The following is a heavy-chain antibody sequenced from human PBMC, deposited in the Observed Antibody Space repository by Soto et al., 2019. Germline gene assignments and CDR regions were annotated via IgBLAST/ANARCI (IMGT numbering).Heavy chain of an antibody. J-gene: IGHJ6*01. CDR2: IYGGGST. D-gene: IGHD3-3*01. CDR1: VVTDSTNY. V-gene: IGHV3-53*01. Sequence: GGSLIPCSRAAVVTDSTNYMSWVRQAPGDSLEWVSGIYGGGSTYYAASVTGLFKISRDNSKNTLYLQMNRLRAEDTAVYYCPTDRLTYSDFWSGYYGAYGMDVWAQGTTVTDSS. CDR3: PTDRLTYSDFWSGYYGAYGMDV.